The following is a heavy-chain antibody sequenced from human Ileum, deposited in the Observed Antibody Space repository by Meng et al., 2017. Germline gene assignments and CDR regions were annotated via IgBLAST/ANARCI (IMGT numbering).Heavy chain of an antibody. J-gene: IGHJ4*02. D-gene: IGHD6-19*01. CDR3: AKDAVYSSGWYVDY. CDR1: GFTFDDYG. CDR2: INWNGGST. V-gene: IGHV3-20*04. Sequence: GESLKISCAASGFTFDDYGMSWVRQAPGKGLEWVSGINWNGGSTYYADSVKGRFTISRDNSKNTLYLQMNSLRAEDTAVYYCAKDAVYSSGWYVDYWGQGPLVTVSS.